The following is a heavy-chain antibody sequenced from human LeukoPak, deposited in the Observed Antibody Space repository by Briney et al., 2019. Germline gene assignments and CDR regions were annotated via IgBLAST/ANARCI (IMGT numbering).Heavy chain of an antibody. V-gene: IGHV3-66*01. J-gene: IGHJ6*02. CDR2: IYSGGST. D-gene: IGHD3-3*01. Sequence: GGSLRLSCAASGFTVSSNYMSWVRQAPGKGLEWVSVIYSGGSTYYADSVKGRFTISRDNSKNTLYLQMNSLRAEDTAVYYCASEQTVLRFLEWSNYYYYGMDVWGQGTTVTVSS. CDR1: GFTVSSNY. CDR3: ASEQTVLRFLEWSNYYYYGMDV.